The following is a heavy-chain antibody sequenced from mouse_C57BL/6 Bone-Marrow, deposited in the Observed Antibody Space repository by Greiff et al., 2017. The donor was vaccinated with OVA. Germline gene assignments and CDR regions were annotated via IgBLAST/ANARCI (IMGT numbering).Heavy chain of an antibody. CDR1: GYTFTSYW. V-gene: IGHV1-5*01. D-gene: IGHD4-1*01. CDR2: IYPGNSDT. J-gene: IGHJ3*01. CDR3: TSHLGHPY. Sequence: VQLQQSGTVLARPGASVKLSCKTSGYTFTSYWMHWVKQRPGQGLEWIGAIYPGNSDTSYNQKFKGKAKLTAGTSASTAYMELSSLTNEDSAVYYCTSHLGHPYWGQGTLVTVSA.